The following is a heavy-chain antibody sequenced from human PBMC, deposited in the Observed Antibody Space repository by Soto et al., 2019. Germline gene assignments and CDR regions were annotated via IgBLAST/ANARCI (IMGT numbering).Heavy chain of an antibody. CDR2: IYYSGST. V-gene: IGHV4-59*08. CDR1: GGSISSYY. CDR3: VRQDYSSGYDY. D-gene: IGHD6-19*01. J-gene: IGHJ4*02. Sequence: PSETLSLTCTVSGGSISSYYWSWIRQHPGKGLEWIGYIYYSGSTNYTPSLKSRVTISVDTSKNQFSLKLSSVTAADTAVYYCVRQDYSSGYDYWGQGTLVTVSS.